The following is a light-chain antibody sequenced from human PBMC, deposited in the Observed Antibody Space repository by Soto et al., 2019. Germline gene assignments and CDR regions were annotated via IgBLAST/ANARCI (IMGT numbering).Light chain of an antibody. J-gene: IGLJ2*01. CDR3: SSYAGSNIRGVL. CDR2: EVS. CDR1: SSDVGAYNF. Sequence: QSALTQPPSASGSPGQSVTISCTGTSSDVGAYNFVSWYQQHPGKAPKLMIYEVSKRPSGVPDRFSGSKSGNTASLTVSGLQAEDESDYYCSSYAGSNIRGVLFGGGTKLTVL. V-gene: IGLV2-8*01.